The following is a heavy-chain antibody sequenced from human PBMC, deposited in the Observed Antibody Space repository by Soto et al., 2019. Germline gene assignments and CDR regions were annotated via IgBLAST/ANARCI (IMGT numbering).Heavy chain of an antibody. V-gene: IGHV3-74*01. J-gene: IGHJ4*02. CDR3: ARVNYGDYGGVYDY. CDR1: GFTVSSYL. Sequence: GGSLRLSCAASGFTVSSYLVHWVRQAPGKGLVWVSRINSDGSSTSFADSVKGRFTISRDNAKNTLYLQMNSLRAEDTAVYYCARVNYGDYGGVYDYWGQGTLVTVSS. D-gene: IGHD4-17*01. CDR2: INSDGSST.